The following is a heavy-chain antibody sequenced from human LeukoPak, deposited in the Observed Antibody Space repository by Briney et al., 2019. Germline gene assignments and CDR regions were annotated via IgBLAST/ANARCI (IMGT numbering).Heavy chain of an antibody. CDR3: ARGPYSSNWYVDY. V-gene: IGHV3-48*03. Sequence: GGSLRLSCAASGFTLSSYEMNWVRLAPGKGLEWISYISRTGNSIYYADSVKGRFTISRDSAKNSLYLQMNSLSAEDTAVYYCARGPYSSNWYVDYWGQGTLVTVAS. J-gene: IGHJ4*02. CDR1: GFTLSSYE. CDR2: ISRTGNSI. D-gene: IGHD6-13*01.